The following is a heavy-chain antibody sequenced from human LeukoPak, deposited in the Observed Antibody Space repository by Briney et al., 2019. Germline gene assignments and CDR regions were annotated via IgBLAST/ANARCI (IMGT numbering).Heavy chain of an antibody. Sequence: GGSLRLSCAASGFTFSSYWMSRVRQAPGKGLEWVANIKQDGSEKYYVDSVKGRFTISRDNAKNSLYLQMNSLRAEDTAVYYCAREGLGSGSYYGETPEGDAFDIWGQGTMVTVSS. D-gene: IGHD3-10*01. J-gene: IGHJ3*02. CDR1: GFTFSSYW. V-gene: IGHV3-7*01. CDR3: AREGLGSGSYYGETPEGDAFDI. CDR2: IKQDGSEK.